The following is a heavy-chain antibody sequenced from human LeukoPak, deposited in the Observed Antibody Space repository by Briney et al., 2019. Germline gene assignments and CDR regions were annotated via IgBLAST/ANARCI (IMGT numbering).Heavy chain of an antibody. V-gene: IGHV4-59*11. CDR3: AKEGNDYGANSIDY. J-gene: IGHJ4*02. Sequence: SETLSLTCTVSGGSISSHYWAWLRQPPGKGLEWIGWMFFTGDTNYNPSLKSRVTISVDHSKNQFSLKLTSVTAADTAVYYCAKEGNDYGANSIDYWGQGTLVTVSS. CDR1: GGSISSHY. CDR2: MFFTGDT. D-gene: IGHD4-23*01.